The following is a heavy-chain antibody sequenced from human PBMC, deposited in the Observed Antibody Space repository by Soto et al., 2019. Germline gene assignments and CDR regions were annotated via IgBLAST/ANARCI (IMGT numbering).Heavy chain of an antibody. CDR2: IKSKTDGGTT. CDR1: GFTFTNAW. CDR3: TTNRTEDDFWSGYKQHDY. D-gene: IGHD3-3*01. J-gene: IGHJ4*02. V-gene: IGHV3-15*01. Sequence: GGSLRLSCAASGFTFTNAWMNWVRQAPGKGLEWVGRIKSKTDGGTTDYAAPVKGRFTISRDDSKNTLYLQMNSLKTEDTAVYYCTTNRTEDDFWSGYKQHDYWGQGTLVTV.